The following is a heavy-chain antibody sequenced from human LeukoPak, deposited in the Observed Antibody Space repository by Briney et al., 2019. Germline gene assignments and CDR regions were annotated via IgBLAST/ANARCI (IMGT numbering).Heavy chain of an antibody. CDR3: AREKVTMVRGAIISFGMDV. CDR2: ISYDGSNK. J-gene: IGHJ6*02. Sequence: GKSLRLSCAASGFTFSSYAMHWVRQAPGKGLEWVAVISYDGSNKYYADSVKGRFTISRDNSKNTLYLQMNSLRAEDTAVYYCAREKVTMVRGAIISFGMDVWGQGTTVTVSS. D-gene: IGHD3-10*01. V-gene: IGHV3-30-3*01. CDR1: GFTFSSYA.